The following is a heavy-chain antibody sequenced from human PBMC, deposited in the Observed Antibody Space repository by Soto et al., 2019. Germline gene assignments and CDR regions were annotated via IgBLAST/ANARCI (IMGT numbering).Heavy chain of an antibody. D-gene: IGHD2-15*01. Sequence: ASVKVSCKASGYTFTNYGISWVRQAPGQGLEWMGWISAYNGDTKYAENLQGRVTMTTDTSTSTAYMELRSLRSEDTAVYYCASEPAGYCSGGSCLIDYWGQGTLVTVSS. J-gene: IGHJ4*02. CDR3: ASEPAGYCSGGSCLIDY. CDR2: ISAYNGDT. CDR1: GYTFTNYG. V-gene: IGHV1-18*01.